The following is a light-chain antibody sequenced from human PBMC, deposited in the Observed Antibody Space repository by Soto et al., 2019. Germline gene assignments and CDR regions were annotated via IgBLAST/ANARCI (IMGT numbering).Light chain of an antibody. J-gene: IGKJ1*01. CDR2: GAS. CDR1: HSVSSN. Sequence: EIVMTQSPATLSVSPGERATLSCRASHSVSSNVAWYQQKPGQAPRLLIYGASNRATGIPARFSGSGSGTEFTLTISSLQSEDFAVYYCQQYDNWPRTFGQGTKVEIK. V-gene: IGKV3-15*01. CDR3: QQYDNWPRT.